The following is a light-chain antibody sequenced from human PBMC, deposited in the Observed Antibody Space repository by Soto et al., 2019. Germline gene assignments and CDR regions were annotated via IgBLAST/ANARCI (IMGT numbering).Light chain of an antibody. CDR2: EVS. J-gene: IGLJ2*01. Sequence: QSALTQPPSASGSPGQSVTISCTGTSSDVGGYKYVSWYQQHPGKAPKLMTYEVSKRPSGVPDRFSGSKSGNTASLTVSGLQAEDEADYYCSSYAGSNNVVFGGGTKL. CDR3: SSYAGSNNVV. CDR1: SSDVGGYKY. V-gene: IGLV2-8*01.